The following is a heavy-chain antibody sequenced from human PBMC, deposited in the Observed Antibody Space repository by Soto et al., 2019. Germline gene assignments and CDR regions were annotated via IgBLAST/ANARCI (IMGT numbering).Heavy chain of an antibody. D-gene: IGHD6-13*01. J-gene: IGHJ4*02. CDR2: IIPIFGTA. V-gene: IGHV1-69*01. Sequence: QVQLVQSGAEVKKPGSSVKVSCKASGGTFSSYAISWVRQAPRQGLEWMGGIIPIFGTANYAQKFQGRVTITADESTSTAYMELSSLRSEDTAVYYCATARYSSSWYYFDYWGQGTLVTVSS. CDR1: GGTFSSYA. CDR3: ATARYSSSWYYFDY.